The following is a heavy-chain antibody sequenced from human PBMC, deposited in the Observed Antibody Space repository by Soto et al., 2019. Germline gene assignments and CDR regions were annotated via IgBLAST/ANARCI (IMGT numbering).Heavy chain of an antibody. CDR2: ISYNGRNA. CDR3: AGLTVTETPGYFDY. J-gene: IGHJ4*02. V-gene: IGHV3-30-3*01. Sequence: VQLVESGGGVVQPGKSLRLSCATSGFTFSSYAIHWVRQAPGKGLEWVSLISYNGRNAYYADSVKGRFTISRDKSTKTVYLHMNSVRVEDTAVYYCAGLTVTETPGYFDYWGQGTLVTVSS. D-gene: IGHD4-17*01. CDR1: GFTFSSYA.